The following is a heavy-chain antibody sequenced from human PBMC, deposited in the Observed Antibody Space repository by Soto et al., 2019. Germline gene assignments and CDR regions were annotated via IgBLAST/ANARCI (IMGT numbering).Heavy chain of an antibody. V-gene: IGHV3-48*01. CDR1: GFTFRNYG. D-gene: IGHD3-22*01. Sequence: EVDLVESGGGLVQSGGSLRLSCAASGFTFRNYGMNWVRRAPGKGLEWVSYIGIGSSTTYYADSVKGRFTISRDNAKNSLYLQMNSLRAEDTAVYYCARDQLYYNDISGRPLNAFDVWGQGTMVTVSS. CDR2: IGIGSSTT. CDR3: ARDQLYYNDISGRPLNAFDV. J-gene: IGHJ3*01.